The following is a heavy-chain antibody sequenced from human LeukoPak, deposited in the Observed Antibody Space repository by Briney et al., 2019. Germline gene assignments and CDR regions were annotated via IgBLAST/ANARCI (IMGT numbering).Heavy chain of an antibody. Sequence: GGSLGLSCAASGFTFSSYAMSWVRQAPGKGLGWVSAISGSGGSTYYADSVKGRFTISRDNSKNTLYLQMNSLRAEDTAVYYCAKDIVGCSSTSCYMVDYWGQGTLVTVSS. CDR3: AKDIVGCSSTSCYMVDY. D-gene: IGHD2-2*02. J-gene: IGHJ4*02. CDR1: GFTFSSYA. V-gene: IGHV3-23*01. CDR2: ISGSGGST.